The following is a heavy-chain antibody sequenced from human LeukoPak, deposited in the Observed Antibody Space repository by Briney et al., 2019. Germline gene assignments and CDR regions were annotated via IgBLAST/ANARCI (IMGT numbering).Heavy chain of an antibody. D-gene: IGHD3-16*02. CDR2: IYYSGST. V-gene: IGHV4-30-4*01. CDR1: GGSISSGDYY. CDR3: ARDRGMITFGGVIRNWFDP. Sequence: SQTLSLTCTVSGGSISSGDYYWSWIRQPPGKGLEWFGYIYYSGSTYYNPSLKSRVTISVDTSKNQFSLKLSSVTAADTAVYYCARDRGMITFGGVIRNWFDPWGQGTLVTVSS. J-gene: IGHJ5*02.